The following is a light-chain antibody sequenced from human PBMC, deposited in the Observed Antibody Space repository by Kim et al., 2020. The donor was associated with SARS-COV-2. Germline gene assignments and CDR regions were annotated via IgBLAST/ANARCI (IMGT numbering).Light chain of an antibody. Sequence: ASVGDRVTITCRASQSISSSLSWYQQKPGNAPKLLIYTTSSLQSGVPSRFRGSGSGTDFTLTISSLQPEDSATYFCQHSYNTPWTFGQGTKVDIK. V-gene: IGKV1-39*01. CDR2: TTS. J-gene: IGKJ1*01. CDR1: QSISSS. CDR3: QHSYNTPWT.